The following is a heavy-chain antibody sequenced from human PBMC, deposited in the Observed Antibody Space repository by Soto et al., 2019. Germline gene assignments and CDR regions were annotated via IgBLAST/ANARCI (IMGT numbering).Heavy chain of an antibody. CDR1: GGTFSSYA. CDR2: IIPIFGTA. Sequence: ASVKVSCKASGGTFSSYAISWVRQAPGQGLEWMGGIIPIFGTANYAQKFQGRVTITRDTSASTAYMELSSLRSEDTAVYYCARGLDYYIVGSWGQGTLVTVSS. J-gene: IGHJ5*01. D-gene: IGHD3-10*01. V-gene: IGHV1-69*05. CDR3: ARGLDYYIVGS.